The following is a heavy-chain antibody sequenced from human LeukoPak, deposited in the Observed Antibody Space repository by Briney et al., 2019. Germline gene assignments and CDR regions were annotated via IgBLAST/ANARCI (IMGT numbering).Heavy chain of an antibody. CDR1: GYSENFYG. D-gene: IGHD1-26*01. J-gene: IGHJ4*02. CDR3: ARDLAWGNRGRVDY. CDR2: ISAYNGNT. V-gene: IGHV1-18*01. Sequence: ASVKVSCKTSGYSENFYGITWVRQVAGQGLEWMGWISAYNGNTNYAQKLQGRVTMTTDTSTSTAYMELRSLRSDDTAVYYCARDLAWGNRGRVDYWGQGTLVTVSS.